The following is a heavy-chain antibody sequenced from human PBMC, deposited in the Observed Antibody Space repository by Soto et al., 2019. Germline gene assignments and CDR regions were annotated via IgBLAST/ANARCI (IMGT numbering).Heavy chain of an antibody. CDR1: GGSISSSSYY. V-gene: IGHV4-39*01. Sequence: QLLESGPGLVKPSETLSLTCTVSGGSISSSSYYWGWIRQPPGKGLEWIGSIYYSGSTYYNPSLKSRVTISVDTSKNQFSLKLSSVTAADTAVYYCVRQARADHDAFDIWGQGTMVTVSS. CDR2: IYYSGST. J-gene: IGHJ3*02. CDR3: VRQARADHDAFDI.